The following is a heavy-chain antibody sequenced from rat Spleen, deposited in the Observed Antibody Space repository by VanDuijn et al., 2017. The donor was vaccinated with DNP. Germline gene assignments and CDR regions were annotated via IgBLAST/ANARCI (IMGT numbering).Heavy chain of an antibody. J-gene: IGHJ4*01. V-gene: IGHV3-1*01. CDR3: ARLRLEWEVRAMDA. CDR2: ISYSGST. Sequence: EVQLQESGPGLVKLSQSLSLTCSVTGYSITSNYWGWIRKFPGNKMEWIGHISYSGSTSYNPSLKSRISITRDTSKNQFFLQLNSLTTEDTATYYCARLRLEWEVRAMDAWGQGTSVTVSS. CDR1: GYSITSNY. D-gene: IGHD1-1*01.